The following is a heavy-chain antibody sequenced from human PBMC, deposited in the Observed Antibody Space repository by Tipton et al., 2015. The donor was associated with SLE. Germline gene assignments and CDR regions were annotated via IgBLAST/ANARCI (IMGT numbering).Heavy chain of an antibody. V-gene: IGHV4-38-2*02. J-gene: IGHJ5*02. D-gene: IGHD3-3*01. CDR2: IYHSGNT. CDR1: GYSISSGYY. Sequence: TLSLTCTVSGYSISSGYYWGWIRQPPGKGLEGIGSIYHSGNTYCSPSLKSRVTISVDTSKNQFSLKLSSVTAADTAMYYCVRGHYYWFDPWGQGTLVTVSS. CDR3: VRGHYYWFDP.